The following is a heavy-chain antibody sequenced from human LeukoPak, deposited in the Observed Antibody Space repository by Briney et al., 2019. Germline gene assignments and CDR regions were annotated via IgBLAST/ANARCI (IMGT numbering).Heavy chain of an antibody. CDR3: ARGPKIFNYDFWSGYYRSYFDY. CDR1: GGSFSGYY. CDR2: INHSGST. D-gene: IGHD3-3*01. J-gene: IGHJ4*02. Sequence: RASETLSLTCAVYGGSFSGYYWSWIRQPPGKGLEWIGEINHSGSTNYNPSLKSRVTISVDTSKNQFSLKPSSVTAADTAVYYCARGPKIFNYDFWSGYYRSYFDYWGQGTLVTVSS. V-gene: IGHV4-34*01.